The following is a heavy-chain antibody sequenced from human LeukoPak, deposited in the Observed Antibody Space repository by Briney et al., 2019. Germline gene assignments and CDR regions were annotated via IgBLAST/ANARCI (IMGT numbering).Heavy chain of an antibody. CDR2: INHSGST. Sequence: PSETLSLTCAVYGGSFSGYYWSWIRQPPGKGLEWIGEINHSGSTNYSPSLKSRVTISVDTSKNQFSLKLSSVTAADTAVYYCARELSYSSGWYSAFDIWGQGTMVTVSS. CDR1: GGSFSGYY. J-gene: IGHJ3*02. V-gene: IGHV4-34*01. CDR3: ARELSYSSGWYSAFDI. D-gene: IGHD6-19*01.